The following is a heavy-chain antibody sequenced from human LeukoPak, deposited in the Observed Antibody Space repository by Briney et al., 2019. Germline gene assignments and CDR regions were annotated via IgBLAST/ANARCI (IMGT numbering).Heavy chain of an antibody. CDR2: IIPIFGTA. D-gene: IGHD3-22*01. Sequence: SVKVSCKASGGTFGSYAISWVRQAPGQGLEWMGRIIPIFGTANYAQKFQGRVTITTDESTSTAYMELSSLRSEDTAVYYCARKDSYDSSEVYFQHWGQGTLVTVSS. CDR1: GGTFGSYA. CDR3: ARKDSYDSSEVYFQH. J-gene: IGHJ1*01. V-gene: IGHV1-69*05.